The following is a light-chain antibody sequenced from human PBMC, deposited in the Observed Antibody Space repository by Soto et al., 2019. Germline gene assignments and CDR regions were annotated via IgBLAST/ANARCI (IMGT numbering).Light chain of an antibody. V-gene: IGKV4-1*01. Sequence: DIVMTQSPDSLAVSLGERATINCKSSQSVLYSSNNKNYLAWYQQKPGQPPKLLIHWASTRKSGVPDRFSGSWSGTDFTLTISSLQAEDVAVYYCQQYYSTPLTFGGGTKAEIK. CDR2: WAS. J-gene: IGKJ4*01. CDR3: QQYYSTPLT. CDR1: QSVLYSSNNKNY.